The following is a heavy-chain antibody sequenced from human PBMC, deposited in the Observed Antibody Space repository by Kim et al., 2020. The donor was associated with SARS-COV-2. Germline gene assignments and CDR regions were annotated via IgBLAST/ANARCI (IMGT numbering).Heavy chain of an antibody. D-gene: IGHD3-10*01. CDR2: HSGST. Sequence: HSGSTNYTPSLKSRVTISVDTSKNQFSLKLSSVTAADTAVYYCCLWFGRLWGQGTLVTVSS. CDR3: CLWFGRL. V-gene: IGHV4-34*01. J-gene: IGHJ4*02.